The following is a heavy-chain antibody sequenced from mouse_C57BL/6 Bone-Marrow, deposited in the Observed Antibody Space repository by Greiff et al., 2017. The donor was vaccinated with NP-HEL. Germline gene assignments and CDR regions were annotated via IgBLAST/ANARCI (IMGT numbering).Heavy chain of an antibody. Sequence: EVQLQQSGPELVKPGASVKISCKASGYTFTDYYMNWVKQSHGKSLEWIGDINPNNGGTSYNQKFKGKATLTVDKSSSTAYMELRSLTSEDSAVYYCATYDKEEGGDYWGQGTTLTVSS. J-gene: IGHJ2*01. CDR2: INPNNGGT. V-gene: IGHV1-26*01. D-gene: IGHD2-3*01. CDR1: GYTFTDYY. CDR3: ATYDKEEGGDY.